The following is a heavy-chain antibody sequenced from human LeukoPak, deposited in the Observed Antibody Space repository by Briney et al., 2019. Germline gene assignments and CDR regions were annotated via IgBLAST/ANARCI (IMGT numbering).Heavy chain of an antibody. CDR2: IKQDGSEK. D-gene: IGHD3-9*01. Sequence: GGSLRLSCAASGFTFSSYWMSWVRQAPGKGLEWVTNIKQDGSEKYYVDSVKGRFTISRDDSKNTAYLQMNSLKTEDTAVYYCTRLYDILTGYVVPSYAFDIWGQGTMVTVSS. V-gene: IGHV3-7*03. CDR1: GFTFSSYW. J-gene: IGHJ3*02. CDR3: TRLYDILTGYVVPSYAFDI.